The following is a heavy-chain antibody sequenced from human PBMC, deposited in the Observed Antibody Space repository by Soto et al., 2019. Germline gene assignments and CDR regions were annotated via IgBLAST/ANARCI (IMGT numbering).Heavy chain of an antibody. CDR3: ARVAWRDLTPTYYFDY. Sequence: PGGSLRLSCAASGFTFSSYSMNWVRQAPGKGLEWVSYISSSSSTIYYADSVKGRFTISRDNAKNSLYLQMNSLRAEDTAVYYCARVAWRDLTPTYYFDYWGQGTLVTVSS. CDR2: ISSSSSTI. D-gene: IGHD3-9*01. V-gene: IGHV3-48*01. CDR1: GFTFSSYS. J-gene: IGHJ4*02.